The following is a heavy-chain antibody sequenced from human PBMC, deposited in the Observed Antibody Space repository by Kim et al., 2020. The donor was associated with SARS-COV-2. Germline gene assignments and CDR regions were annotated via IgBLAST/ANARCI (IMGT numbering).Heavy chain of an antibody. J-gene: IGHJ4*02. V-gene: IGHV4-39*01. CDR3: SRHTIFYDYVWGSYRHEFVDY. CDR2: IYYSGST. Sequence: SETLSLTCTVSGGSISSSSYYWGWIRQPPGKGLEWIGSIYYSGSTYYNPSLKSRVTISVDTSKNQFSLKLSSVTAADTAVYYCSRHTIFYDYVWGSYRHEFVDYWGQGTLVTVSS. D-gene: IGHD3-16*02. CDR1: GGSISSSSYY.